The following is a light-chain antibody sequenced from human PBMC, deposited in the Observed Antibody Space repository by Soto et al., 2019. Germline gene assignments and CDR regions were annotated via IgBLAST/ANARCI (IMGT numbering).Light chain of an antibody. CDR1: QSISSW. J-gene: IGKJ1*01. CDR2: DAA. Sequence: DIQMTQSTSTLSASVGERVTITCLASQSISSWLAWYQQKPVKAPKLLIYDAASLRSGVPSRFSGSGSGKEFTLTISSLQPDDFATYYRQHYNSYSEAFGHVTKVEIX. CDR3: QHYNSYSEA. V-gene: IGKV1-5*01.